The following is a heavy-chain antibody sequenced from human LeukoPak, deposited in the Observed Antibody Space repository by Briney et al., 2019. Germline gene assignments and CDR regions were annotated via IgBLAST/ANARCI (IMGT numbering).Heavy chain of an antibody. D-gene: IGHD3-10*01. CDR2: IRSKAYGGTT. J-gene: IGHJ4*02. CDR1: GFTFGDYA. CDR3: TRVNVLLWFGELFFDY. V-gene: IGHV3-49*04. Sequence: SGGSLRLSCTASGFTFGDYAMSWVRHAPGKGLEWVGFIRSKAYGGTTEYAASVKGRFTISRDDSKSIAYLQMNSLRTEDTAVYYCTRVNVLLWFGELFFDYWGQGTLVTVSS.